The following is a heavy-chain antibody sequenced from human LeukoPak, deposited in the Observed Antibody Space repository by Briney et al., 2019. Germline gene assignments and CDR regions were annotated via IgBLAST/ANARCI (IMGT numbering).Heavy chain of an antibody. CDR2: ISPSGDIT. Sequence: GGSLRLSCAASGFAFSNHGMNWVRQAPGKGLEWVSGISPSGDITYYADSVKGRFTISRDNSKNTLYLQMNSLRAEDTAVYYCAKKEKWFGELSLFDYWGQGTLVTVSS. D-gene: IGHD3-10*01. CDR3: AKKEKWFGELSLFDY. J-gene: IGHJ4*02. V-gene: IGHV3-23*01. CDR1: GFAFSNHG.